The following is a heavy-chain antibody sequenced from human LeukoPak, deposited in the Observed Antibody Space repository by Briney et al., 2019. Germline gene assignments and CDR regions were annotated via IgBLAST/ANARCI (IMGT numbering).Heavy chain of an antibody. CDR3: ARGWVVATGGFDM. J-gene: IGHJ3*02. Sequence: GGSLRLSCAASGFTVSLYYMTWVRQALGKGLEWVSVIYSGGPTYYADSVKGRFTISRDNSKNTVYLQMNSLRGEDTAVYFCARGWVVATGGFDMWGQGTMVTVSS. V-gene: IGHV3-53*01. D-gene: IGHD2-8*02. CDR1: GFTVSLYY. CDR2: IYSGGPT.